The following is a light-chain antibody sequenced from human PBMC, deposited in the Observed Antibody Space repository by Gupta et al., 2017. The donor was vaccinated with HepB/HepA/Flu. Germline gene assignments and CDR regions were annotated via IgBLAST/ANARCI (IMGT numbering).Light chain of an antibody. V-gene: IGLV3-1*01. Sequence: SYALTQPPSVSVSPGQTASLTCSGDKLGDKYACWYPQTPGQSPVVVIYQDTKRPSGIPERFSGSNSGNTATLTISGTQDVDEADYYCQSWDSRTVVFGGGTKLTVL. J-gene: IGLJ2*01. CDR3: QSWDSRTVV. CDR2: QDT. CDR1: KLGDKY.